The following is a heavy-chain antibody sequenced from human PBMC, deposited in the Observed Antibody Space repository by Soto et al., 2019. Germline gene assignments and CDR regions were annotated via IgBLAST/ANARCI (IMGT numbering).Heavy chain of an antibody. CDR3: ARYDSSGPESDY. J-gene: IGHJ4*02. Sequence: TLSLTCTVSGGSISSGDYYWSWIRQPPGKGLEWIGYIYYSGSTYYNPSLKSRVTISVDTSKNQFSLKLSSVTAADTAVYYCARYDSSGPESDYWGQGTLVTVSS. CDR1: GGSISSGDYY. V-gene: IGHV4-30-4*01. D-gene: IGHD3-22*01. CDR2: IYYSGST.